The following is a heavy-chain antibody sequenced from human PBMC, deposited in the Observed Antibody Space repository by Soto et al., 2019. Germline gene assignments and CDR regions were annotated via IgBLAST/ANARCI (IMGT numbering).Heavy chain of an antibody. CDR3: ARDRYYDSSGVCDY. CDR2: ISYDGSNK. V-gene: IGHV3-30-3*01. CDR1: GFTFSSYA. Sequence: QVQLVESGGGVVQPGRSLRLSCAASGFTFSSYAMHWVRQAPGKGLEWVAVISYDGSNKYYADSVKGRFTISRDNSKNTLYLQMNSLRAEDTAVYYCARDRYYDSSGVCDYWGQGTLVTVSS. D-gene: IGHD3-22*01. J-gene: IGHJ4*02.